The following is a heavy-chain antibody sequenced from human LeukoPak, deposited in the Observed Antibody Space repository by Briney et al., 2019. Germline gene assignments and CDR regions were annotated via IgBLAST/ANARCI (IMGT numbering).Heavy chain of an antibody. CDR3: ARDTSRVAYDY. J-gene: IGHJ4*02. CDR1: GYTLTGFY. CDR2: INPDNGGT. V-gene: IGHV1-2*02. D-gene: IGHD2-2*01. Sequence: ASLKVSCKASGYTLTGFYIHWVRQAPGQGLEWMGWINPDNGGTSYAQKFQGRVTMTRDTSISTAYMELSRLRSDDTAVYYCARDTSRVAYDYWGQGTLVTVSS.